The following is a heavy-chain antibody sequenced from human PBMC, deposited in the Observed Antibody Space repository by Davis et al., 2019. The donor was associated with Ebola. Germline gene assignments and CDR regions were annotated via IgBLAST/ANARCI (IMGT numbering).Heavy chain of an antibody. CDR2: ISAYNGNT. V-gene: IGHV1-18*01. Sequence: ASVKVSCKASGYTFTSYGISWVRQAPGQGLEWMGWISAYNGNTNYAQKLQGRVTMTTDTSTSTAYMELRSPRSDDTAVYYCARDRSLWFGELFGYWGQGTLVTVSS. CDR3: ARDRSLWFGELFGY. D-gene: IGHD3-10*01. J-gene: IGHJ4*02. CDR1: GYTFTSYG.